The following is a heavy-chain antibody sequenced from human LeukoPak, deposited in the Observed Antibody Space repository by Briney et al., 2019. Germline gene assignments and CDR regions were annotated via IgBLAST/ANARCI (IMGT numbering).Heavy chain of an antibody. CDR2: IYNSGST. D-gene: IGHD6-19*01. V-gene: IGHV4-4*07. J-gene: IGHJ4*02. CDR3: TRVDSSSGWHYFYY. Sequence: SETLCLTCTVSGASISTYHWTWIRQPPRKGLGWVGRIYNSGSTNYSPSLKSRVTISEDTSKTQFSLKLSSVAAADTAMYYCTRVDSSSGWHYFYYWGQGTLVTASS. CDR1: GASISTYH.